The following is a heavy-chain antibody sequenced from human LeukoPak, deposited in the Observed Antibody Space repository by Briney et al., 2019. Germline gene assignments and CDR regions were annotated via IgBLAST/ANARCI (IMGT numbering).Heavy chain of an antibody. J-gene: IGHJ3*02. D-gene: IGHD3-3*01. V-gene: IGHV4-59*01. CDR2: IYYTGNT. CDR1: GGSISSYY. CDR3: ARGRSPGLRFLEGQDAFDI. Sequence: SETLSLTCTVSGGSISSYYWSWIRQPPGKGLEWIGYIYYTGNTSYNPSLKSRVTISVDTSKNQFSLKLSSVTAADTAVYYCARGRSPGLRFLEGQDAFDIWGQGTTVTVS.